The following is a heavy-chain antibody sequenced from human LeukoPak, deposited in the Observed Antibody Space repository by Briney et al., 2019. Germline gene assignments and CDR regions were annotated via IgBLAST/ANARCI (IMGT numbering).Heavy chain of an antibody. CDR1: GFTFGDYA. V-gene: IGHV3-49*03. CDR2: IRSKAYGGTT. J-gene: IGHJ4*02. D-gene: IGHD3-22*01. Sequence: GRSLRLSCTASGFTFGDYAMSWFRQAPGKGLEWVGFIRSKAYGGTTEYAASVKGRFTISRDDSKSIAYVQMNSLKTEDTAVYYCTRDQGPYYYDSSGYYYGLGFDYWGQGTLVTVSS. CDR3: TRDQGPYYYDSSGYYYGLGFDY.